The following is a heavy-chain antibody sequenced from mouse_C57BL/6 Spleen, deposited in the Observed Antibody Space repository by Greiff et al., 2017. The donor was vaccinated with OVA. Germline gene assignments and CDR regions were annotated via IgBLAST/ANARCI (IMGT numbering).Heavy chain of an antibody. CDR3: ARSYYDYGGFAY. CDR2: INPGSGGT. J-gene: IGHJ3*01. CDR1: GYAFTNYL. Sequence: QVQLQQSGAELVRPGPSVKVSCKASGYAFTNYLIEWVKQRPGQGLEWIGVINPGSGGTNYNEKFKGKATLTADKSSSTAYMQLSSLTSEDSAVYFCARSYYDYGGFAYWGQGTLVTVSA. D-gene: IGHD2-4*01. V-gene: IGHV1-54*01.